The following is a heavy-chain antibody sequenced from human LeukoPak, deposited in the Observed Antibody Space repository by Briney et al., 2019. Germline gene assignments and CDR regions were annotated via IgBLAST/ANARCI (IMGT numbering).Heavy chain of an antibody. Sequence: SETLSLTCTVSGGSISSYYWSWIRQPPGKGLEWIGYIYYSGSTNYNPSLKSRVTISVDTSKNQFSLKLSSVTAADTAVYYCAREEYSYQPLLDYWGQGTLVTVSS. CDR3: AREEYSYQPLLDY. V-gene: IGHV4-59*12. D-gene: IGHD2-15*01. CDR1: GGSISSYY. CDR2: IYYSGST. J-gene: IGHJ4*02.